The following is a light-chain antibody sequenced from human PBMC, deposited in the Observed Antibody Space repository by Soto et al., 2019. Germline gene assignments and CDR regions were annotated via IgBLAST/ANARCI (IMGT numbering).Light chain of an antibody. J-gene: IGKJ1*01. V-gene: IGKV3-20*01. CDR2: GAS. CDR3: QQYGRTSWT. CDR1: QSVSTNF. Sequence: EIVLTQSPGTLSLSPGEGATLSCRASQSVSTNFFAWYQQKPGQAPRLLIYGASTRATGIPDRFSGSGSGTDFTLTISRLEPEVFAVYYWQQYGRTSWTFGQGTKVEIK.